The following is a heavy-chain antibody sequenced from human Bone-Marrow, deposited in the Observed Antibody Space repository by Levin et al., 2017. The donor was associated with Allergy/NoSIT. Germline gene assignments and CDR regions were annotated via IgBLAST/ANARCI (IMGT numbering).Heavy chain of an antibody. CDR1: GFTFNDYT. D-gene: IGHD6-19*01. CDR3: AKDLSPRIAVTGTREY. Sequence: GGSLRLSCAASGFTFNDYTMHWVRQAPQRGLEWVSLISWDASTTYYADSVRGRFTISRDNSKNALYLQMNSLTTEDTALYYCAKDLSPRIAVTGTREYWGQGTLVTVSS. J-gene: IGHJ4*02. CDR2: ISWDASTT. V-gene: IGHV3-43*01.